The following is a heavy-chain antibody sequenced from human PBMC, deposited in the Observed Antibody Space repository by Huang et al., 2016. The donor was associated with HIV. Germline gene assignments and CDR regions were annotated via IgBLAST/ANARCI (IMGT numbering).Heavy chain of an antibody. D-gene: IGHD6-6*01. CDR3: ASASIAARRWFDP. V-gene: IGHV4-59*01. CDR1: GGSMSSYY. Sequence: QVQLQESGPGLVKPSETLSLTCTVSGGSMSSYYWSWIRQPPGKGLEWIGYIYYSGSTNYNPSLKSRVTISVDTSKTQLSLRLSSVTAADTAVYYCASASIAARRWFDPWGQGSLVTVSS. J-gene: IGHJ5*02. CDR2: IYYSGST.